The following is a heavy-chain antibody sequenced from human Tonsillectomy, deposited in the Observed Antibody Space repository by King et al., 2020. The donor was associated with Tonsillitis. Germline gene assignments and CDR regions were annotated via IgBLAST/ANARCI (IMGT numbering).Heavy chain of an antibody. CDR3: ARLDTPSFYYYNYMDV. CDR2: IDPSDSYT. CDR1: GYSFTSYW. V-gene: IGHV5-10-1*03. J-gene: IGHJ6*03. Sequence: QLVQSGAEVKKPGESLRISCKGSGYSFTSYWISWVRQMPGKGLEWMGRIDPSDSYTNYSPSFQGHFTISADKSISTAYLQWSSLKASDTAMYYCARLDTPSFYYYNYMDVWGKGTTVTVSS. D-gene: IGHD5-18*01.